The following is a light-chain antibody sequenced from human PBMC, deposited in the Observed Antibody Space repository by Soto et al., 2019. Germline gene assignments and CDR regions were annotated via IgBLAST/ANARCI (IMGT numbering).Light chain of an antibody. CDR2: GAS. CDR1: QSVSSSY. J-gene: IGKJ1*01. CDR3: QQSGWT. V-gene: IGKV3-20*01. Sequence: EIVLTQSPGTLSLSPGERATLSCRASQSVSSSYLAWYQQKPGQAPRLLIYGASSRATGIPDRFSGSGSGTDFTLTISRLEPEDFAVYYCQQSGWTFGQGTKVEIK.